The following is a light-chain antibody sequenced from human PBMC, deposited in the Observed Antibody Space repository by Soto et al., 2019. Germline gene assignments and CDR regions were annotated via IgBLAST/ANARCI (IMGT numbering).Light chain of an antibody. CDR3: QQYNSYWT. Sequence: DIHMTQSPSTLSASVGDTVTITCRASQSISSWLAWYQQKPGKAPKLLIYDASSLESGVPSRFSGSGSGTEFTLTISSLQPDDFATYYCQQYNSYWTFGQGTKVDIK. V-gene: IGKV1-5*01. CDR1: QSISSW. J-gene: IGKJ1*01. CDR2: DAS.